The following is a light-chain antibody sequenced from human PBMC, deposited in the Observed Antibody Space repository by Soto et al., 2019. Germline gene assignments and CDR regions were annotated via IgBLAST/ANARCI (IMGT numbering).Light chain of an antibody. CDR2: GAS. V-gene: IGKV3-20*01. CDR1: QSVSSSY. CDR3: QQYGKSPWT. J-gene: IGKJ1*01. Sequence: EIVLTQSPGTLSLSPGERATLSCRASQSVSSSYLARYQQKPGQAPRLLIYGASSSATGIPGRFSGSGSGTDSTLTISRLEPEDFAVYYCQQYGKSPWTFGQGTKVEIK.